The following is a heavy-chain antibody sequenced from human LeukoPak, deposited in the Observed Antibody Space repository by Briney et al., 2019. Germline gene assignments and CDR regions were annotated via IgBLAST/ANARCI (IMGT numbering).Heavy chain of an antibody. J-gene: IGHJ4*02. CDR1: GGSISSSSYY. CDR2: IYYSGST. V-gene: IGHV4-39*01. CDR3: ARLEMATITY. Sequence: SETPSLTCTVSGGSISSSSYYWGWIRQPPGKGLEWIGSIYYSGSTYYNPSLKSRVTISVDTSKNQFSLKLISVTAADTAVYYCARLEMATITYWGQGTLVTVSS. D-gene: IGHD5-24*01.